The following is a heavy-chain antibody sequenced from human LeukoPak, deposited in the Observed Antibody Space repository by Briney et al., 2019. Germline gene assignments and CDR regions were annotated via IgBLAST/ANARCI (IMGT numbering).Heavy chain of an antibody. D-gene: IGHD2-2*01. J-gene: IGHJ4*02. V-gene: IGHV1-24*01. CDR1: GYTLTELS. CDR2: FDPEDGET. CDR3: ATVRCSSTSCYYLDY. Sequence: ASAKVSCKVSGYTLTELSMHWVRQAPGKGLEWMGGFDPEDGETIYAQKFQGRVTMTEDTSTDTAYMELSSLRSEDTAVYYCATVRCSSTSCYYLDYWGQGTLVTVSS.